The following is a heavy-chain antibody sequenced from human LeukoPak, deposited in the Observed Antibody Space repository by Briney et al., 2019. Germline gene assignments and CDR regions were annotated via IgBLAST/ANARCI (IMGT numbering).Heavy chain of an antibody. CDR1: GFIVRSNS. D-gene: IGHD2-15*01. J-gene: IGHJ4*02. Sequence: EGSLRLSCAASGFIVRSNSMSWVRQAPGKGLEWVANIKQDGSEKYYVDSVKGRFTISRDNDNNSMYLQINSLRAEDTAVYYCARYHGGYFAYWGQGTLVTVSS. CDR2: IKQDGSEK. V-gene: IGHV3-7*01. CDR3: ARYHGGYFAY.